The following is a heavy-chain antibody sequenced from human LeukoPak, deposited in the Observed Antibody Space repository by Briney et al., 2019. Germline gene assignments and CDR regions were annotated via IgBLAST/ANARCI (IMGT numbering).Heavy chain of an antibody. V-gene: IGHV4-30-4*01. D-gene: IGHD6-13*01. J-gene: IGHJ4*02. Sequence: SETLSLTCTVSGGSISSGDYYWSWIRQPPGKGLEWIGYIYYSGSTYYNPSLKSRVTISVDTSKNQFSLKLSSVTAADTAVYYCARGRGYSSSGAFDYGGQGTLVTVSS. CDR2: IYYSGST. CDR1: GGSISSGDYY. CDR3: ARGRGYSSSGAFDY.